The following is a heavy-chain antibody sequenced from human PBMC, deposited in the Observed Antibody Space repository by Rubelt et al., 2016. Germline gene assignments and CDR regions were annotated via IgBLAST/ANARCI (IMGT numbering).Heavy chain of an antibody. CDR2: VYYSGST. CDR1: GGSISSSGYY. Sequence: QLQLQESGPGLVKPSETLSLTCTVSGGSISSSGYYWGCIRQPPGKGLEWIRSVYYSGSTYYKPSLKSRVTISVDTSKDLFSLKLSSVTAADTAVHYCARQWPGAEAAFDYWGQGTLVTVSS. V-gene: IGHV4-39*01. D-gene: IGHD6-13*01. CDR3: ARQWPGAEAAFDY. J-gene: IGHJ4*02.